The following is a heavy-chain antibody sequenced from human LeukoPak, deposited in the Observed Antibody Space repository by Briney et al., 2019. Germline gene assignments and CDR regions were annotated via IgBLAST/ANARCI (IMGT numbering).Heavy chain of an antibody. CDR2: IYYTGST. J-gene: IGHJ6*03. D-gene: IGHD3-16*01. CDR3: AADPQGAYYYYYMNV. V-gene: IGHV4-34*01. Sequence: SETLSLTCAVYGGSFSGYYWGWIRQPPGKGLEWIGNIYYTGSTYYNPSLNSRVTISLDTSKNQFSLKLSSVTAADTAVYYCAADPQGAYYYYYMNVWGKGTTVTVSS. CDR1: GGSFSGYY.